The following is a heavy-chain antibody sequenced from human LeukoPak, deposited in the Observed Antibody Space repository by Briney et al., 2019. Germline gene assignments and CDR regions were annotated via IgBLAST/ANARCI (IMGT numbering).Heavy chain of an antibody. CDR1: DYTFSNYG. CDR2: ISTSNGAI. V-gene: IGHV1-18*01. J-gene: IGHJ5*01. CDR3: ARDLNTPRWFDS. Sequence: ASVKVSCKTSDYTFSNYGISWVRQAPGQGLEWIGWISTSNGAISYAQNFQDRVTMTTDTSTSTAYMELRSLRSDDTAVYYCARDLNTPRWFDSWGQGTLVTVSS.